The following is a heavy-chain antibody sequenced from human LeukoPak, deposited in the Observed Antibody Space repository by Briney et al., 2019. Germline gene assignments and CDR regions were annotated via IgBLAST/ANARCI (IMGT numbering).Heavy chain of an antibody. J-gene: IGHJ5*02. CDR1: GGSFSGYY. D-gene: IGHD3-3*01. CDR2: INHSGST. V-gene: IGHV4-34*01. CDR3: ARGSGDDFWSGDMGLWWFDP. Sequence: SETLSLTCAVYGGSFSGYYWSWIRQPPGKGLEWIGEINHSGSTNYNPSLKSRVTISVDTSRNQFSLKLSSVTAADTAVYYCARGSGDDFWSGDMGLWWFDPWGQGTLVTVSS.